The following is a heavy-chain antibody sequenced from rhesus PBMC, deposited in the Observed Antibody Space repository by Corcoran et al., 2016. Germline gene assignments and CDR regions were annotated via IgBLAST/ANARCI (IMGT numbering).Heavy chain of an antibody. J-gene: IGHJ6*01. CDR1: GGSISGYYY. CDR3: AREGIAAAGTGYYGLDS. Sequence: QVQLQQWGEGLVKPSETLSLTCAVYGGSISGYYYWSWIRQPPGKGLEWIGYIYGNSASTNYNPSPKNRVTISKDTSKNQFSLKLSSVTAADTAVYYCAREGIAAAGTGYYGLDSWGQGVVVTVSS. D-gene: IGHD6-25*01. V-gene: IGHV4-73*01. CDR2: IYGNSAST.